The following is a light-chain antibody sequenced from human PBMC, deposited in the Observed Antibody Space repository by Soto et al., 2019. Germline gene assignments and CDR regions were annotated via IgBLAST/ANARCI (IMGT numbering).Light chain of an antibody. J-gene: IGLJ1*01. CDR2: GNS. CDR3: QSFDSSLRVYV. Sequence: QSVLTQPPSVSGAPGQRLTISCTGSSSNIGAGYDVHWYQQLPGIAPKLLISGNSNRPAGVPDRFSGSKSGTSASLAITGLQTEDEAEYHCQSFDSSLRVYVFGSGTKLTVL. CDR1: SSNIGAGYD. V-gene: IGLV1-40*01.